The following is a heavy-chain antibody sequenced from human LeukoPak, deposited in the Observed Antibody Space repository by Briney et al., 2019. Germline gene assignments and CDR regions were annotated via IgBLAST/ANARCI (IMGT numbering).Heavy chain of an antibody. V-gene: IGHV3-48*01. J-gene: IGHJ4*02. D-gene: IGHD3-3*01. Sequence: GGSLRLSCAASGFTFINYNMHWVRQAPGKGLEWVSYIRSDGSTIYYADSVKGRFAISRDNAKNSLYLQMNSLRAEDTAVYYCARDDDSGPAEWFHFEYWGQGTLVTVSS. CDR1: GFTFINYN. CDR2: IRSDGSTI. CDR3: ARDDDSGPAEWFHFEY.